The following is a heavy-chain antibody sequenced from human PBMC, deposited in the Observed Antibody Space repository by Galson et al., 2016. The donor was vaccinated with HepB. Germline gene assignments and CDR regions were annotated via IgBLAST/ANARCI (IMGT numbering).Heavy chain of an antibody. Sequence: SLRLSCAASGFTFNTYSMNWVRQSPGKGLEWVSYISTSSDSIVYADSVKGRFTISRDNAKNSLHLQMNSLREEDTALYYCVRDFRRSGTFGCWGQGILVTVSS. CDR1: GFTFNTYS. J-gene: IGHJ4*02. D-gene: IGHD3-3*01. CDR3: VRDFRRSGTFGC. V-gene: IGHV3-48*02. CDR2: ISTSSDSI.